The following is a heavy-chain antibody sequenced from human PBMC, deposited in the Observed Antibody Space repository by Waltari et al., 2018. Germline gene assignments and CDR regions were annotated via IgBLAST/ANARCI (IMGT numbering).Heavy chain of an antibody. D-gene: IGHD3-16*01. J-gene: IGHJ2*01. V-gene: IGHV4-34*01. CDR1: GGSFSGYY. Sequence: QVRLQESGPGLVKPSETLSLTCAVYGGSFSGYYWSWIRQPPGKGLEWIGGINHSGSTNYNPSRKSRVTISVDTSKNQFSLKLSSVTAADTAVYYCARHGGYWYFDLWGRGTLVTVSS. CDR2: INHSGST. CDR3: ARHGGYWYFDL.